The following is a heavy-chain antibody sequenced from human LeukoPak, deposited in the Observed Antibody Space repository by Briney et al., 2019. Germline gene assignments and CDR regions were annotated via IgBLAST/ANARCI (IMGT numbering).Heavy chain of an antibody. CDR1: GFTFDDYA. J-gene: IGHJ6*03. D-gene: IGHD5-18*01. CDR3: AKDGSSGYRSQRAHYYMDV. Sequence: PGGSLRLSCAASGFTFDDYAMHWVRQAPGKGLEWVSLISCDGGSTYYAESVKGRFTISRDNSKNSLYLQMNSLRAEDTALYYCAKDGSSGYRSQRAHYYMDVWGKGTTVTVSS. CDR2: ISCDGGST. V-gene: IGHV3-43D*03.